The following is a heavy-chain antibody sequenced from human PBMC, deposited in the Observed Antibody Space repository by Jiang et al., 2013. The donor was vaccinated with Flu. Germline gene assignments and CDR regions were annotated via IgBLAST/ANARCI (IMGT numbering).Heavy chain of an antibody. CDR2: IYHSGDT. V-gene: IGHV4-30-2*01. CDR1: GGSISSGDYS. Sequence: GSGLVKPSQTLSVTCSVSGGSISSGDYSWSWIRQPPGKGLEWIGFIYHSGDTHYNPSLKSRLSISVDRSKNQFSLTLTSVTAADTAVYYCVREGGPYCAGDCYFHLWGQGTLVGVSS. CDR3: VREGGPYCAGDCYFHL. D-gene: IGHD2-21*02. J-gene: IGHJ5*02.